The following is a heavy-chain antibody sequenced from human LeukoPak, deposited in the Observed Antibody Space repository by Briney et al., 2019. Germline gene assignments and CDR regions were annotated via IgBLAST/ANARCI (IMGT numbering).Heavy chain of an antibody. J-gene: IGHJ6*02. Sequence: PGGSLRLSCAASGFTFDDYAMHWVRQAPGKGLEWVSGISWNSGSIGYADSVKGRFTISRDNAKNSLYLQMNSLRAEDTALYYCAKDQPVNYYDSSGYYFVGGMDVWGQGTTVTVSS. D-gene: IGHD3-22*01. CDR2: ISWNSGSI. CDR3: AKDQPVNYYDSSGYYFVGGMDV. V-gene: IGHV3-9*01. CDR1: GFTFDDYA.